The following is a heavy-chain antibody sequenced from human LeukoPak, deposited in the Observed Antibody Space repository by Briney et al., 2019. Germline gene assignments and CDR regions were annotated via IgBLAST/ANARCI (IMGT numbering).Heavy chain of an antibody. CDR3: ARTRTLRYDAFDI. V-gene: IGHV3-21*01. D-gene: IGHD2-2*01. CDR1: GFTSSSYS. Sequence: PGGSLRLSCAASGFTSSSYSMNWVRQAPGKGLEWVSSISSSSSYIYYADSVKGRFTISRDNAKNSLYLQMNSLRAEDTAVYYCARTRTLRYDAFDIWGQGTMVTVSS. CDR2: ISSSSSYI. J-gene: IGHJ3*02.